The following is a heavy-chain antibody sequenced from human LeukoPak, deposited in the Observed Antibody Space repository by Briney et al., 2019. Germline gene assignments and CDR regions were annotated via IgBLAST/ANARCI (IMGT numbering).Heavy chain of an antibody. CDR2: IYTSGST. CDR1: GGSISSGSYY. V-gene: IGHV4-61*02. D-gene: IGHD6-19*01. CDR3: ARVYSGYSSGWYRVYWDNWFDP. Sequence: PSETLSLTCTVSGGSISSGSYYWSWIRQPAGKGLEWIGCIYTSGSTNYNPSLKSRVTISVDTSKNQFSLKLSSVTAADTAVYYCARVYSGYSSGWYRVYWDNWFDPWGQGTLVTVSS. J-gene: IGHJ5*02.